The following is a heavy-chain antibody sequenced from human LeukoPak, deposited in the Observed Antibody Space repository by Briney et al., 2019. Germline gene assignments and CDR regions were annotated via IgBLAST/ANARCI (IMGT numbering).Heavy chain of an antibody. CDR1: VFTFISAP. V-gene: IGHV3-23*01. Sequence: PGGSLRLSCAASVFTFISAPMSRVRQAPGKRLEWVSVIGGSGGNTNYADSVRGRFTISRDNSKNTLYLQMNSLRAEDTAVYYCAQWHTVDYWGQGTMVTV. D-gene: IGHD2-8*01. CDR3: AQWHTVDY. CDR2: IGGSGGNT. J-gene: IGHJ4*02.